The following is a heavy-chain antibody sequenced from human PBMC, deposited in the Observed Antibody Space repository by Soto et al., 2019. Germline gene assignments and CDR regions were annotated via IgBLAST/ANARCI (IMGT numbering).Heavy chain of an antibody. CDR1: GYSFSNYW. D-gene: IGHD4-17*01. Sequence: PGESLKISCRGSGYSFSNYWIAWVRQMPGKGLEWMGMIYPGDSDTRYSPSLQGQVTISADKSISTAYLQWSSLKASDNAMFYCARLPTVTSAFDYWGQGTLVTVSS. V-gene: IGHV5-51*01. CDR2: IYPGDSDT. J-gene: IGHJ4*02. CDR3: ARLPTVTSAFDY.